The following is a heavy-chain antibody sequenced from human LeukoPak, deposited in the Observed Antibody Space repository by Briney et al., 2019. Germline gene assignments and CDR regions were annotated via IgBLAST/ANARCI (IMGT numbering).Heavy chain of an antibody. Sequence: PSETLSLTCAVSGYSISSGYYWGWIRQPPGKGREWIGSIYHSGSTYYNPSLKSRVTISVDTSKNQFSLKLSSVTAADTAVYYCARDYSSSWFDPWGQGTLVTVSS. J-gene: IGHJ5*02. V-gene: IGHV4-38-2*02. CDR3: ARDYSSSWFDP. CDR2: IYHSGST. D-gene: IGHD6-19*01. CDR1: GYSISSGYY.